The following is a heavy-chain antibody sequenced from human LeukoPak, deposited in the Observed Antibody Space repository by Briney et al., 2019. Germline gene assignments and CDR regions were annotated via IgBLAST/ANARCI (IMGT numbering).Heavy chain of an antibody. J-gene: IGHJ5*02. CDR3: ARNRGYSYGYGDCFDP. D-gene: IGHD5-18*01. CDR1: EGSISSSSYY. Sequence: SETLSLTCTVSEGSISSSSYYWGWIRQPPGKGLEWMGSIYYSGSTYYNPSLKSRVTISVDTSKNQFSLKLSSVTAADTAVYYCARNRGYSYGYGDCFDPWGQGTLVTVSS. V-gene: IGHV4-39*07. CDR2: IYYSGST.